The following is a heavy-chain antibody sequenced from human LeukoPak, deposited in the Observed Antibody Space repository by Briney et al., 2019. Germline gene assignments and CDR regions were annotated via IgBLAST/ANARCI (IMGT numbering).Heavy chain of an antibody. Sequence: KTSETLSLTCTVSGGSISSSSYYWGWIRQPPGKGLEWIGSIYYSGSTYYNPSLKSRVTISVDTSKNQFSLKLSSVTAADTAVYYCARDPIVGATRYNWFDPWGQGTLVTVSS. CDR1: GGSISSSSYY. CDR3: ARDPIVGATRYNWFDP. V-gene: IGHV4-39*07. CDR2: IYYSGST. J-gene: IGHJ5*02. D-gene: IGHD1-26*01.